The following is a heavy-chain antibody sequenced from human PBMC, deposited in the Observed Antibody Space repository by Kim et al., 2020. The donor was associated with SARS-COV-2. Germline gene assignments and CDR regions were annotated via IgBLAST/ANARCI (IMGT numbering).Heavy chain of an antibody. CDR2: ISSSSSYT. CDR1: GFTFSDYY. V-gene: IGHV3-11*06. Sequence: GGSLRLSCAASGFTFSDYYMSWIRQAPGKGLEWVSYISSSSSYTNYADSVKGRFTISRDNAKNSLYLQMNSLRAEDTAVYYCAREAPLGDYGRDWFDPWGQGTLVTVSS. D-gene: IGHD4-17*01. CDR3: AREAPLGDYGRDWFDP. J-gene: IGHJ5*02.